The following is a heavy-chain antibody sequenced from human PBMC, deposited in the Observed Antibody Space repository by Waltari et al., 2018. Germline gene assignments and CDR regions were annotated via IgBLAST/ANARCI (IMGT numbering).Heavy chain of an antibody. CDR1: GYTFTNYG. V-gene: IGHV1-18*01. CDR2: ISANNGNR. D-gene: IGHD3-16*02. J-gene: IGHJ4*02. Sequence: QVQLVQSGAEVKKPGTSVKVSCKASGYTFTNYGISWVRQAPGQGLEWMGWISANNGNRKHAQKFQGRVTGTTDTSTSTAYMELRSLRSDDTAVYYCARTRGAANSIWGSYRYSSDYFDYWGQGTLVAVSS. CDR3: ARTRGAANSIWGSYRYSSDYFDY.